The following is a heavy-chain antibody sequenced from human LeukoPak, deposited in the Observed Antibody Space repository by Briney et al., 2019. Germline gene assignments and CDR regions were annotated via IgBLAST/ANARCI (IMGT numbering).Heavy chain of an antibody. V-gene: IGHV4-4*07. CDR2: IYTSGST. J-gene: IGHJ4*02. CDR1: GGSISSYY. Sequence: SETLSLTCTVSGGSISSYYWSWIRQPAGKGLEWIGRIYTSGSTNYNPSLKSRVTISVDTSKNQFSLKLSSVTAADTAVYYCARARLGGFTSYYYDSSGYYFDYWGQGTLVTASS. D-gene: IGHD3-22*01. CDR3: ARARLGGFTSYYYDSSGYYFDY.